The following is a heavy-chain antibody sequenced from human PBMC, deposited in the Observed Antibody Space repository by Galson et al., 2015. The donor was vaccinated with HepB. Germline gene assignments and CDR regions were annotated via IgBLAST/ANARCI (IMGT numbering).Heavy chain of an antibody. J-gene: IGHJ3*02. D-gene: IGHD2-8*01. Sequence: SLRLSCAASGFTFSSYAMSWARQAPGKGLEWVSAISGSGGSTYYADSVKGRFTISRDNSKNTLYLQMNSLRAEDTAVYYCARKLGYCTNGVCPHDAFDIWGQGTMVTVSS. CDR3: ARKLGYCTNGVCPHDAFDI. CDR2: ISGSGGST. CDR1: GFTFSSYA. V-gene: IGHV3-23*01.